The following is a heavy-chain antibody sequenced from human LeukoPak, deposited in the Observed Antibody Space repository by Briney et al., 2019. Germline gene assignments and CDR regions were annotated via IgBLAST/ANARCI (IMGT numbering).Heavy chain of an antibody. D-gene: IGHD2-2*02. CDR1: GFIFRNNG. Sequence: PGGSLSLSCAASGFIFRNNGMNWVRQAPRRGLEWVSYITSGGTTMYYADSVKGRFTISRDNAKNSLYLQMNSLRAEDTAVYYCAREIYCSSTSCYIVWGQGTTVTVSS. CDR3: AREIYCSSTSCYIV. CDR2: ITSGGTTM. V-gene: IGHV3-48*03. J-gene: IGHJ6*02.